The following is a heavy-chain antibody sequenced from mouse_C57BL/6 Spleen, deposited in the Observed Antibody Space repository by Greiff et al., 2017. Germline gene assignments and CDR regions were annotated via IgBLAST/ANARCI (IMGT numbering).Heavy chain of an antibody. CDR1: GYTFTSYW. V-gene: IGHV1-55*01. Sequence: QVQLQQPGAELVKPGASVKMSCKASGYTFTSYWITWVKQRPGQGLEWIGDIYPGSGSTNYNEKFKSKATLTVDTSSSTAYMQLSSLTSEDSAVYYCARSGITTVPPTGWFAYWGQGTLVTVSA. CDR3: ARSGITTVPPTGWFAY. CDR2: IYPGSGST. D-gene: IGHD1-1*01. J-gene: IGHJ3*01.